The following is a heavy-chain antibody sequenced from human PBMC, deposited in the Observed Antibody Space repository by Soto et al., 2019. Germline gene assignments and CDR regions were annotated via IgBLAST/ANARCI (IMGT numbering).Heavy chain of an antibody. CDR1: GGSISSYY. J-gene: IGHJ3*02. CDR2: IYYSGST. V-gene: IGHV4-59*01. Sequence: PSETLSLTCTVSGGSISSYYWSWIRQPPGKGLEWIADIYYSGSTNYSPSLKSRVTISVDTSRNQFSRNLSSVTAADTAVYFCATYVPDKLAVAGTSDAFDMWGQGTMVTVSS. CDR3: ATYVPDKLAVAGTSDAFDM. D-gene: IGHD6-19*01.